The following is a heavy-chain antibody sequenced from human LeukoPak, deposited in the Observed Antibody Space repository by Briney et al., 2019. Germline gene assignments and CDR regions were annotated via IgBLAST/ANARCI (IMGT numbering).Heavy chain of an antibody. J-gene: IGHJ4*02. CDR2: INAGNGNT. CDR1: GYTFTRYA. D-gene: IGHD6-19*01. V-gene: IGHV1-3*01. Sequence: ASVKVSCKASGYTFTRYAMHWVRQAPGQRLEWMGWINAGNGNTKYSEKFQGRVTITRDTSANTAYMELSSLRSEDTAVHYCARVAVAGRAPFDNWGQGTLVTVYS. CDR3: ARVAVAGRAPFDN.